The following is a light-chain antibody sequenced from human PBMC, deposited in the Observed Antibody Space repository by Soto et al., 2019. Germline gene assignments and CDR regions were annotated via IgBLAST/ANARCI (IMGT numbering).Light chain of an antibody. CDR1: MRDVGAYNL. V-gene: IGLV2-14*01. Sequence: QSALTQPASVSGSPGQSITISCAGTMRDVGAYNLVSWYQQHPGRAPQLIIYEVRNRPSGISFRFSGSKSGNTSSLTISVLQAEDEADYYCSSYTAKRSLIFGGGTKLTVL. J-gene: IGLJ2*01. CDR3: SSYTAKRSLI. CDR2: EVR.